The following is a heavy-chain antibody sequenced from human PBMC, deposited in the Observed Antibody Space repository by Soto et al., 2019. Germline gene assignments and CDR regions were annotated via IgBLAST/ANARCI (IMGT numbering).Heavy chain of an antibody. J-gene: IGHJ4*02. CDR3: ATWQPFDH. CDR2: ISTSSSAI. D-gene: IGHD6-13*01. CDR1: GFTFSSYS. Sequence: ESGGGLVQPGGSLRLSCAASGFTFSSYSMNWVRQAPGKGLEWVSYISTSSSAIYYVDSVRGRFTISRDNVKNSLYLQMDSLRDEDTAVYYCATWQPFDHWGQGTLVTVSS. V-gene: IGHV3-48*02.